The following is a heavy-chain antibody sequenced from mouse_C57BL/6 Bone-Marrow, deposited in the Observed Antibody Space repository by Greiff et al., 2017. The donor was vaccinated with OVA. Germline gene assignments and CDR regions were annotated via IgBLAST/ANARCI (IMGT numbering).Heavy chain of an antibody. CDR3: ARRDYSKGGFAY. D-gene: IGHD2-5*01. J-gene: IGHJ3*01. CDR1: GYTFTSYW. CDR2: IYPSDSET. V-gene: IGHV1-61*01. Sequence: QVQLQQSGAELVRPGSSVKLSCKASGYTFTSYWMDWVKQRPGQGLEWIGNIYPSDSETHYNQKFKDKATLTVDKSSSTAYMQLSSLTSEDSAVYYCARRDYSKGGFAYWGQGTLVTVSA.